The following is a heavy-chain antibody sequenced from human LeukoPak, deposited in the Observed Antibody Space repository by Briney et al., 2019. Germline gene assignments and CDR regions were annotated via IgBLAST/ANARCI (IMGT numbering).Heavy chain of an antibody. CDR1: GGSINSGGSS. J-gene: IGHJ4*02. CDR3: ASPFYCNSTTCYDS. V-gene: IGHV4-30-2*01. CDR2: IYISGST. D-gene: IGHD2-2*01. Sequence: SQTLSLTCSVSGGSINSGGSSWNWIRQPPGKGLVWIGHIYISGSTFYDPSLKTRVTISLDRSKNQFSLKLTSVTAADTAVYYCASPFYCNSTTCYDSWGQGTLVTVSS.